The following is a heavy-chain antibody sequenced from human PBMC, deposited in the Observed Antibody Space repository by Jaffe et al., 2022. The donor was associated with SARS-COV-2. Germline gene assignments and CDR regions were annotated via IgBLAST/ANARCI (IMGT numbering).Heavy chain of an antibody. CDR2: IYTSGST. CDR3: ARDSYYGMDV. Sequence: QVQLQESGPGLVKPSQTLSLTCTVSGGSISSGSYYWSWIRQPAGKGLEWIGRIYTSGSTNYNPSLKSRVTISVDTSKNQFSLKLSSVTAADTAVYYCARDSYYGMDVWGQGTTVTVSS. CDR1: GGSISSGSYY. V-gene: IGHV4-61*02. J-gene: IGHJ6*02.